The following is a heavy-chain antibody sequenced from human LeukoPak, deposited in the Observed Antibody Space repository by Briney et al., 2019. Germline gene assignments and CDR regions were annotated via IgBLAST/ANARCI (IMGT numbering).Heavy chain of an antibody. V-gene: IGHV4-39*07. CDR3: ARDPRMADY. Sequence: SETLSLTSTVSGDSISSSNYYWRWIRQPLGKGLEWIASFYYGGSTYYNPSLVSRVTISVDTSKNQFYLKLTSVTAADTAVYYCARDPRMADYWGQGTLVTVSS. D-gene: IGHD2-8*01. J-gene: IGHJ4*02. CDR1: GDSISSSNYY. CDR2: FYYGGST.